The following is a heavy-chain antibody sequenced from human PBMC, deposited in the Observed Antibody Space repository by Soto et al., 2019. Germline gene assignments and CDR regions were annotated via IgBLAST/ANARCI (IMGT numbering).Heavy chain of an antibody. CDR2: IYHSGST. D-gene: IGHD6-13*01. CDR3: ATGIAAAGTFDY. CDR1: GCSISSSNW. V-gene: IGHV4-4*03. Sequence: PETLSLTCAVSGCSISSSNWWSWVRQPPGKGLEWIGEIYHSGSTNYNPSLKSRVTISVDKSKNQFSLKLSSVTAADTAVYYCATGIAAAGTFDYWGPGTLVTVSS. J-gene: IGHJ4*02.